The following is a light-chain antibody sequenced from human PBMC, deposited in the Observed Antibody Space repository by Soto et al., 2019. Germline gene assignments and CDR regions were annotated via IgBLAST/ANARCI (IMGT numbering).Light chain of an antibody. J-gene: IGKJ1*01. CDR3: QKYDTAPPWE. CDR1: QGISNY. CDR2: AAS. V-gene: IGKV1-27*01. Sequence: DIQMTQSPSSLSASVGDRVSITCRASQGISNYLAWHQQKPGKVPKLLIYAASTLQSGVPSRFSGSGSGTDFTLTISSLQPEDIATYYCQKYDTAPPWEFGQGTKVEIK.